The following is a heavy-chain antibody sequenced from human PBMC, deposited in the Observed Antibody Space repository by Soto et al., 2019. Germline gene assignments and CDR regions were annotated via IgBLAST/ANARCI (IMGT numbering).Heavy chain of an antibody. V-gene: IGHV4-31*03. Sequence: QVQLQESGPGLVKPSQTLSLTCTVSGGSISSGGYYWSWIRQHPGKVLEWIGYIYYSGSTYYNPSLKSRVTISVDTSKNQFYLKLSSVTAADTAVYYCARDADRFTGGDAFDIWGQGTMVTVSS. D-gene: IGHD2-8*02. CDR1: GGSISSGGYY. CDR2: IYYSGST. CDR3: ARDADRFTGGDAFDI. J-gene: IGHJ3*02.